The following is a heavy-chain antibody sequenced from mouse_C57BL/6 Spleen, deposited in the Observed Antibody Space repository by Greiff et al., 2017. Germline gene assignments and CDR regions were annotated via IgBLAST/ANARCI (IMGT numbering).Heavy chain of an antibody. CDR1: GFNIKDYS. D-gene: IGHD1-1*01. Sequence: EVKLLESGAELVTPGASVKLSCTASGFNIKDYSMHWVKQRTEQGLEWIGRIDPEDGETKYAPKFQGKATITADTSSNTAYLQLSSLTSEDTAVYYWGGYGRSYGYFDVGGTGTTVTVSS. V-gene: IGHV14-2*01. J-gene: IGHJ1*03. CDR2: IDPEDGET. CDR3: GGYGRSYGYFDV.